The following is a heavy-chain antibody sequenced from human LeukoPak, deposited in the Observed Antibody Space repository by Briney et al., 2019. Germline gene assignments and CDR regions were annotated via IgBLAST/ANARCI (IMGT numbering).Heavy chain of an antibody. J-gene: IGHJ3*02. D-gene: IGHD6-19*01. V-gene: IGHV3-11*04. CDR1: GFTFSDYY. CDR3: AASSGWNEVVAFDI. Sequence: AGGSLRLSCAASGFTFSDYYMSWIRQAPGKGREWVSYISSSGSTIYYTDSVKGRFTISRDNAKNSLYLQMNSLRAEDTAVYYCAASSGWNEVVAFDIWGQGTMVTVSS. CDR2: ISSSGSTI.